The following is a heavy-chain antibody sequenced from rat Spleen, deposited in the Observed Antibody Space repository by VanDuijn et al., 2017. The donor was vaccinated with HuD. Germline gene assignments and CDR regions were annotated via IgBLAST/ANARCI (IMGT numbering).Heavy chain of an antibody. CDR3: ARQLYYGYNHFDY. D-gene: IGHD1-9*01. CDR2: IWGNGDT. CDR1: GFSLSNYG. V-gene: IGHV2-13*01. J-gene: IGHJ2*01. Sequence: QVQLKESGPGLVQPSQTLSLTCTVSGFSLSNYGVIWVRQPPGKGLEWMGVIWGNGDTNYNSALKSRLSFSRDTSKSQIFLKMNSLQTDDTAKYFCARQLYYGYNHFDYWGQGLMVTVSS.